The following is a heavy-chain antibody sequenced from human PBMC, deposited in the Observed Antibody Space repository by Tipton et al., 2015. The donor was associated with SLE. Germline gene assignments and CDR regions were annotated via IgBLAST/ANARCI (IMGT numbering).Heavy chain of an antibody. CDR3: ARGAAVAAEGDWFDP. Sequence: TLSLTCTVSGGSISSYYWSWIRQPPGKGLEWIGYIYYSGSTNYNPSLKSRVTISVDTSISTAYMELSRLRSDDTAVYYCARGAAVAAEGDWFDPWGQGTLVTVSS. V-gene: IGHV4-59*01. CDR1: GGSISSYY. CDR2: IYYSGST. J-gene: IGHJ5*02. D-gene: IGHD6-19*01.